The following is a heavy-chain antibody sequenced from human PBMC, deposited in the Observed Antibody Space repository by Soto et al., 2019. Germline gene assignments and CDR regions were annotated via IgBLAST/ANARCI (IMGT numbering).Heavy chain of an antibody. CDR2: ISGSGGST. CDR1: GFTFSSYA. J-gene: IGHJ4*02. CDR3: GGRGYSSSWYVALKGY. V-gene: IGHV3-23*01. Sequence: GGSLRLSCAASGFTFSSYAMSWVRQAPGKGLEWVSAISGSGGSTYYADSVKGRFTISRDNSKNTLYLQMNSLRAEDTAVYYCGGRGYSSSWYVALKGYWGQGTLVTVSS. D-gene: IGHD6-13*01.